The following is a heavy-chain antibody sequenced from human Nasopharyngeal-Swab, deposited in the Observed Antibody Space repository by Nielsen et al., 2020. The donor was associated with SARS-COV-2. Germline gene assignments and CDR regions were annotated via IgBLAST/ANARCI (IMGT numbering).Heavy chain of an antibody. CDR2: INAGNGNT. CDR3: ARGFSGLSALLCSSTSCLDAFDI. D-gene: IGHD2-2*01. Sequence: ASVKVSCKASGYTFTSYAMHWVRQAPGQRLEWMGWINAGNGNTKYSQKFQGRVTITRDTSASTAYMELSSLRSDDTAVYYCARGFSGLSALLCSSTSCLDAFDIWGQGTMVTVSS. J-gene: IGHJ3*02. CDR1: GYTFTSYA. V-gene: IGHV1-3*01.